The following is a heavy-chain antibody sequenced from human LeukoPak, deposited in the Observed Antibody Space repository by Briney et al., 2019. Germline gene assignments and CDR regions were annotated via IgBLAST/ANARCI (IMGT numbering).Heavy chain of an antibody. V-gene: IGHV1-46*01. J-gene: IGHJ6*02. CDR3: ARDAPITIFGVVNDYGMDV. CDR2: INPSGGST. CDR1: GYTFTSYY. D-gene: IGHD3-3*01. Sequence: GASVKVSCKASGYTFTSYYMHWVRQAPGQGLEWMGIINPSGGSTSYAQKFQGRVTMTRDTSTSTVYMELSSLRSEDTAVYYCARDAPITIFGVVNDYGMDVWGQGTTVTVSS.